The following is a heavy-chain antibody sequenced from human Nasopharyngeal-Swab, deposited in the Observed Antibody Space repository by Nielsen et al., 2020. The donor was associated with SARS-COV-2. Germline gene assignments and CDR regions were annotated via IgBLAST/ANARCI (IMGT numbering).Heavy chain of an antibody. Sequence: SEPLSLTCNVSGDPITKSYWGWVRQPPGKGLEWIGHISYNENTDYNPSLKSRVSISVDASKGRLSLTLTSVTAADTALYYCARAGYFWGNYHDYAFDLWAQGTVITVSS. V-gene: IGHV4-59*01. J-gene: IGHJ3*01. CDR2: ISYNENT. D-gene: IGHD3-16*01. CDR3: ARAGYFWGNYHDYAFDL. CDR1: GDPITKSY.